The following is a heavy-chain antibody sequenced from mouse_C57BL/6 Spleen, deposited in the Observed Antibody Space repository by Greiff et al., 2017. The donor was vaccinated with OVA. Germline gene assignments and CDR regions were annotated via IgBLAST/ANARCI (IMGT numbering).Heavy chain of an antibody. Sequence: QVQLKQPGAELVRPGSSVKLSCKASGYTFTSYWMHWVKQRPIQGLEWIGNIDPSDSETHYNQKFKDKATLTVDKSSSTAYMQLSSLTSEDSAVYYCASPGKDWYFDVWGTGTTVTVSS. CDR2: IDPSDSET. CDR3: ASPGKDWYFDV. J-gene: IGHJ1*03. V-gene: IGHV1-52*01. CDR1: GYTFTSYW. D-gene: IGHD4-1*01.